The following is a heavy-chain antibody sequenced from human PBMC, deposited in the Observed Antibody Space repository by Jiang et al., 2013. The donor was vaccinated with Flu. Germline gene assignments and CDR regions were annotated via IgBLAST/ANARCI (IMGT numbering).Heavy chain of an antibody. D-gene: IGHD6-25*01. CDR1: GFTFSSYA. J-gene: IGHJ4*02. V-gene: IGHV3-23*01. CDR2: ISGGGGST. CDR3: ARGISASRTTSFDF. Sequence: QLLESGGGLVQPGGSLRLSCAASGFTFSSYAMSWVRQAPGKGLEWVSVISGGGGSTYYADSVRGRFTISRDNSKNTLYLQMSSLRAEDTAIYYCARGISASRTTSFDFWGQGTLVTVSS.